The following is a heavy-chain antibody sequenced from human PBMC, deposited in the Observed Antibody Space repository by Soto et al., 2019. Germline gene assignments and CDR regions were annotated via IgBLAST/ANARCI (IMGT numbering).Heavy chain of an antibody. CDR2: IYYSGST. D-gene: IGHD2-21*02. CDR3: ARSVVTAIVTLDY. Sequence: HVQLQESGPGLVKPSETLSLTCTVSGGSISTYYWSWIRQPPGKGLEWIGYIYYSGSTYYNPSLKSRVTISVDTSKNQFSLKLSSVTAADTAVYYCARSVVTAIVTLDYWGQGTLVTVSS. V-gene: IGHV4-59*08. CDR1: GGSISTYY. J-gene: IGHJ4*02.